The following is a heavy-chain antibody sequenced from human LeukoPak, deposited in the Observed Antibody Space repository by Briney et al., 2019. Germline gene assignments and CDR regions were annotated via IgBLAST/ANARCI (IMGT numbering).Heavy chain of an antibody. CDR3: AREASAYSSSWQDAFDI. Sequence: GGSLRLSCAASGFTFSDYYMSWIRQAPGKGLEWVSYISSSSSTIYYADSVKGRFTISRDNAKNSLYLQMNSLRAEDTAVYYCAREASAYSSSWQDAFDIWGQGTMVTVSS. J-gene: IGHJ3*02. CDR1: GFTFSDYY. V-gene: IGHV3-11*04. CDR2: ISSSSSTI. D-gene: IGHD6-13*01.